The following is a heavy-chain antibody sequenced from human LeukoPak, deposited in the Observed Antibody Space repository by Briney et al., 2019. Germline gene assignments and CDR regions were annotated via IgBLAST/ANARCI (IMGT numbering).Heavy chain of an antibody. CDR3: AKALGGASDAFDI. J-gene: IGHJ3*02. V-gene: IGHV3-30*02. CDR1: GFTFSSYG. D-gene: IGHD3-10*01. CDR2: IRYDGSNK. Sequence: PGGSLRLSCAASGFTFSSYGMHWVRQAPGKGLEWVAFIRYDGSNKYYADSVKGRFTISRDNSKNTLYLQMNSLRAEDTAAYYCAKALGGASDAFDIWGQGTMVTVSS.